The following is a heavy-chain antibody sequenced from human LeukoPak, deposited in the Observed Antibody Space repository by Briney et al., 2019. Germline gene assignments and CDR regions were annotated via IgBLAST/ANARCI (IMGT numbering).Heavy chain of an antibody. CDR3: ARVKNGGQWLVFFDY. V-gene: IGHV1-2*02. CDR2: INPNSGGT. J-gene: IGHJ4*02. D-gene: IGHD6-19*01. Sequence: ASVKVSCKASGYTFTGYYMHWVRQAPGQGLEWMGWINPNSGGTNYAQKFQGRVTMTRDTSISTAYMELSRLRSDGTAVYYCARVKNGGQWLVFFDYWGQGTLVTVSS. CDR1: GYTFTGYY.